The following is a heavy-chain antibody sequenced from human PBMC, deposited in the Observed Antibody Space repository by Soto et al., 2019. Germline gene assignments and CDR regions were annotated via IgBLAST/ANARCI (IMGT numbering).Heavy chain of an antibody. D-gene: IGHD3-16*01. J-gene: IGHJ6*02. CDR3: AREGDLITSSWDV. V-gene: IGHV4-4*07. CDR2: IYTSGST. CDR1: GGSISSYY. Sequence: QVQLQESGPGLVKPSETLSLTCTVSGGSISSYYWSWIRQPAGKGLGWIGRIYTSGSTNYNPSLKSRVTMSVATSKNQFPLKLSSVPAADTAVYYCAREGDLITSSWDVWGQGTTVPFSS.